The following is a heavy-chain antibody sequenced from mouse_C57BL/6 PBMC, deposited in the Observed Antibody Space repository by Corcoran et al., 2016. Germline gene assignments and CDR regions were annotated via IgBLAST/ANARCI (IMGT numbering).Heavy chain of an antibody. CDR2: IYPGDGDT. Sequence: QVQLQQSGAELVKPGASVKISCKASGYAFSSYWMNWVKQRPGKGLEWIGQIYPGDGDTNYNGKFKGKATLTADKSSSTAYMQLSSLTSEDAAVYCCARWGNHDYYAMDYWGQGTSVTVSS. V-gene: IGHV1-80*01. J-gene: IGHJ4*01. CDR1: GYAFSSYW. D-gene: IGHD2-1*01. CDR3: ARWGNHDYYAMDY.